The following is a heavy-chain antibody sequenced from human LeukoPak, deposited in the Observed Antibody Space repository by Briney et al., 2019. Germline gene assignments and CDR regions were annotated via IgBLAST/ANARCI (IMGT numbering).Heavy chain of an antibody. Sequence: GGSLRLSCAASGFTFSSYSMNWVRQAPGKGLEWVSSISSSSSYIYYADSVKGRFTISRDNAKNSLYLQMNSLRAEDTAVYYCAGDYYGSGSYYSENWFDPWGQGTLVTVSS. V-gene: IGHV3-21*01. D-gene: IGHD3-10*01. CDR1: GFTFSSYS. J-gene: IGHJ5*02. CDR2: ISSSSSYI. CDR3: AGDYYGSGSYYSENWFDP.